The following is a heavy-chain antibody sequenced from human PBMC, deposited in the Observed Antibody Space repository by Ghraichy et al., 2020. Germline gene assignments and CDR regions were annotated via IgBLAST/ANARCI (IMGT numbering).Heavy chain of an antibody. D-gene: IGHD2-2*01. CDR3: ATKDIVVVPAAAPKEVVVRAFDI. J-gene: IGHJ3*02. Sequence: ASVKVSCKVSGYTLTELSMHWVRQAPGKGLEWMGGFDPEDGETIYAQKFQGRVTMTEDTSTDTAYMELSSLRSEDTAVYYCATKDIVVVPAAAPKEVVVRAFDIWGQGKMVTVSS. V-gene: IGHV1-24*01. CDR1: GYTLTELS. CDR2: FDPEDGET.